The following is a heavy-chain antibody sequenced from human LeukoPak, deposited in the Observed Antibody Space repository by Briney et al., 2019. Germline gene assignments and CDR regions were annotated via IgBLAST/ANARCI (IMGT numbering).Heavy chain of an antibody. CDR3: ARGRRWSRYSSPNFDY. D-gene: IGHD6-13*01. J-gene: IGHJ4*02. CDR1: GGSFSGYY. V-gene: IGHV4-34*01. CDR2: INHSGST. Sequence: SETLSLTCAVYGGSFSGYYWSWIRQPPGKGLEWIGEINHSGSTNYNPSLKSRVTISVDTSKNQFSLKLSSVTAADTAVYYCARGRRWSRYSSPNFDYWDQGTLVTVSS.